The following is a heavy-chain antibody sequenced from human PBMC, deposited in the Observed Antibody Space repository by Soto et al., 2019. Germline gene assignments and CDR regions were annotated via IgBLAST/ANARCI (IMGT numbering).Heavy chain of an antibody. Sequence: GESLRLSCAASGFTFTSYALRWVRQAPGKWLGWVSGISEGAYHTNYADSVKGRFTIPRDHSKNTVYLQMNSLRAEDTAVYYCAKVGCLGGSIDAFGGYFDYWGQGTLVTVSS. CDR3: AKVGCLGGSIDAFGGYFDY. J-gene: IGHJ4*02. D-gene: IGHD3-10*01. CDR2: ISEGAYHT. V-gene: IGHV3-23*01. CDR1: GFTFTSYA.